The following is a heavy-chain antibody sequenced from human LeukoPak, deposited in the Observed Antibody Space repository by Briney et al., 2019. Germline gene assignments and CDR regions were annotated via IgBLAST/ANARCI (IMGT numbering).Heavy chain of an antibody. CDR2: IYYSGST. D-gene: IGHD6-6*01. CDR3: ARTIREYSTRIGNRFDP. V-gene: IGHV4-59*01. CDR1: GGSISSYY. J-gene: IGHJ5*02. Sequence: SETLSLTCTVSGGSISSYYWSWIRQPPGKGLEWIGYIYYSGSTNYNPSLKSRVTISVDTSKNQFSLKLSSVTAADTAVYYCARTIREYSTRIGNRFDPWGQGTLVTVSS.